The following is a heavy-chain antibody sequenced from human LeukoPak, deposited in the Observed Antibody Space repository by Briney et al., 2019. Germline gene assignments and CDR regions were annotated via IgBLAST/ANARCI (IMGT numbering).Heavy chain of an antibody. CDR1: GYTFTSYY. CDR3: AREGGGVVPAAIPVMNAFDI. Sequence: GASVKVSCKASGYTFTSYYMHWVRQAPGQGLEWMGIINPSGGSTSYAQKFQGRVTMTRDTSTSTVYMELSSLRSEDTAVYYCAREGGGVVPAAIPVMNAFDIWGQGTVVTVSS. V-gene: IGHV1-46*01. D-gene: IGHD2-2*02. CDR2: INPSGGST. J-gene: IGHJ3*02.